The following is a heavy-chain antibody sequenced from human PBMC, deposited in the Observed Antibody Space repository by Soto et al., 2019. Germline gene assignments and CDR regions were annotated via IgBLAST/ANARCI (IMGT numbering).Heavy chain of an antibody. J-gene: IGHJ5*02. CDR1: GFTFSSYA. D-gene: IGHD3-3*01. Sequence: PGGSLRLSCAAAGFTFSSYAMSWVRQAPGKGLEWVSSISGSGGSTYYADSVKGRFTISRDNSKNTLDLQMNSLRVDDTAVYYCAKDRSYYEFWRDSPWFDPWGQGIQVTVSS. V-gene: IGHV3-23*01. CDR2: ISGSGGST. CDR3: AKDRSYYEFWRDSPWFDP.